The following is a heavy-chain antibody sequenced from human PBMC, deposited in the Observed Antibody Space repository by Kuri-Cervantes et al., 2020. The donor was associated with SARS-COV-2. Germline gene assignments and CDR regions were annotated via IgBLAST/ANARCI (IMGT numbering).Heavy chain of an antibody. V-gene: IGHV3-11*01. CDR2: ISSSGSTI. J-gene: IGHJ4*02. CDR3: ARDATPTGALDY. CDR1: GIIFSDCH. D-gene: IGHD4-17*01. Sequence: GESLKISCAASGIIFSDCHMSWIRQAPGRGLDWVSYISSSGSTIYYADSVRGRFTISRDNAKNSLYLQMNSLRAEDTAVYYCARDATPTGALDYWGQGTLVTVSS.